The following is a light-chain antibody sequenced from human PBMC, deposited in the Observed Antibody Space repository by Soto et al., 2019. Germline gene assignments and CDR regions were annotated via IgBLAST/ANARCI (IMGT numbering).Light chain of an antibody. CDR3: QQRSNGPPGIT. Sequence: EMVLTQSPAPLALSPGERATLSCRASQSVNSYLAWYQQKPGQSPRLLSYDASNRATGIPARFSGSGSGTNFTLTIRSLGPEDFSVYYCQQRSNGPPGITVGQGTRLEIK. CDR2: DAS. CDR1: QSVNSY. V-gene: IGKV3-11*01. J-gene: IGKJ5*01.